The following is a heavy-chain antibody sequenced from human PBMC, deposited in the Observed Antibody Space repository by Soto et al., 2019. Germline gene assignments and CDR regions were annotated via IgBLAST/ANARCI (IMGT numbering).Heavy chain of an antibody. CDR3: ARDPSYYGMDV. J-gene: IGHJ6*02. CDR1: ADTFSTYT. Sequence: ASVKVSCKASADTFSTYTITWMRQAPGQGLEWMGGIIPRSATSNYAQKFQGRVTITRDTSASTAYMELSSLRSEDTAVYYCARDPSYYGMDVWGQGTTVTVSS. CDR2: IIPRSATS. V-gene: IGHV1-69*05.